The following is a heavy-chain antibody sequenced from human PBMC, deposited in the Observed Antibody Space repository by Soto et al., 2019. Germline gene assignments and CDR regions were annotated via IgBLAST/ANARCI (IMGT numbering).Heavy chain of an antibody. CDR1: GYTFTGYY. D-gene: IGHD3-3*01. CDR3: ARGGGGVDYDFWSGYYPGYSGYGGHYYYGMDV. J-gene: IGHJ6*02. Sequence: QVQLVQSGAEVKKPGASVKVSCKASGYTFTGYYMHWVRQAPGQGLEWMGWINPNSGGTNYAQKFQGRVTMTRDTSISVAYTELSRLRSDDTAVYYCARGGGGVDYDFWSGYYPGYSGYGGHYYYGMDVWGQGTTVTVSS. CDR2: INPNSGGT. V-gene: IGHV1-2*02.